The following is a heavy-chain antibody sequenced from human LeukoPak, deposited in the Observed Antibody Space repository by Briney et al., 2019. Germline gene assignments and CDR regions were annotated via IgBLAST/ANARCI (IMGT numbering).Heavy chain of an antibody. CDR2: INHSGST. CDR3: ARSLRYDILTGYRGKNWFDP. D-gene: IGHD3-9*01. Sequence: SETLSLTCAVYGGSFSGYYWSWVRQPPGKGLEWIGEINHSGSTNYNPSLKSRVTISVDTSKNQFSLKLSSVTAADTAVYYCARSLRYDILTGYRGKNWFDPWGQGTLVTVSS. V-gene: IGHV4-34*01. J-gene: IGHJ5*02. CDR1: GGSFSGYY.